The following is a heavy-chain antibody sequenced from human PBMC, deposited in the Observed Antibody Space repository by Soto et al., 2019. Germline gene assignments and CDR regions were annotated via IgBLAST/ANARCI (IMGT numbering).Heavy chain of an antibody. D-gene: IGHD4-17*01. CDR1: GGSISSGGYY. V-gene: IGHV4-31*03. J-gene: IGHJ4*02. Sequence: SETLSLTCTVSGGSISSGGYYWSWIRQHPGKGLEWIGYIYYSGSTYYNPSLKSRVTISVDTSKNQFSLKLSSVTAADTAVYYGARKEPTTESFDYWGQGTLVTVSS. CDR3: ARKEPTTESFDY. CDR2: IYYSGST.